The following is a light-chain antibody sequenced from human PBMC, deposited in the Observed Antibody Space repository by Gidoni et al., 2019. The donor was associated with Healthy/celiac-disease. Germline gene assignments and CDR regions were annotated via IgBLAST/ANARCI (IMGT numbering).Light chain of an antibody. J-gene: IGLJ3*02. CDR2: DVG. V-gene: IGLV2-14*03. CDR1: SSDVGGYNY. CDR3: NSYTSSSTPV. Sequence: QSALTQPASVSGSPGQSITISCTGTSSDVGGYNYVSWYQQHPGKAPKLMIYDVGNRPSGVSNRFSGSKSGNTASLTISGLQAEDEADYYCNSYTSSSTPVFGGGTKLTVL.